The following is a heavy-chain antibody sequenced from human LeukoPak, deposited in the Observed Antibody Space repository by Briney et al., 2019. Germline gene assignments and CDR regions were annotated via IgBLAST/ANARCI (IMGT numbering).Heavy chain of an antibody. V-gene: IGHV3-74*01. CDR2: INSDGSST. CDR1: GVTLSTYA. D-gene: IGHD3-3*01. J-gene: IGHJ4*02. Sequence: GGSLRLSCAASGVTLSTYAMSWARQAPGKGLVWVSRINSDGSSTSYADSVKGRFTISRDNAKNTLYLQMNNLRAEDTAVYYCTRGRYYFEYWGQGTLVTVSS. CDR3: TRGRYYFEY.